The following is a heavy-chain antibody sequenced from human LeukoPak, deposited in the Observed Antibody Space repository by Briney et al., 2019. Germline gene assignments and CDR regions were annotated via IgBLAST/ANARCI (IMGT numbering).Heavy chain of an antibody. CDR3: ARGNPYYDYVWGSYRTDAFDI. Sequence: SQTLSLTCAVSGGSISSGGYSWSWIRQPPGKGLEWIGYIYHSGSTYYNPSLKSRVTISVDTSKNQFSLKLSSVTAADTAVYYCARGNPYYDYVWGSYRTDAFDIWGQGTMVTVSS. V-gene: IGHV4-30-2*01. CDR1: GGSISSGGYS. CDR2: IYHSGST. J-gene: IGHJ3*02. D-gene: IGHD3-16*02.